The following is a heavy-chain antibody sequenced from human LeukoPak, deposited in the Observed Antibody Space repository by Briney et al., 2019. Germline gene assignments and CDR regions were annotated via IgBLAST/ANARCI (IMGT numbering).Heavy chain of an antibody. CDR3: ARSNEVGAFDV. Sequence: SQTLSLTCAISGDSFSSNRATWNWIRQSPSRGLEWLGRTYYGSGWSIEYASSVRSRLTIHSDTSRNQFSLQVTSVTPEDTAVYYCARSNEVGAFDVWGQGIMVIVSS. CDR2: TYYGSGWSI. CDR1: GDSFSSNRAT. D-gene: IGHD1-1*01. J-gene: IGHJ3*01. V-gene: IGHV6-1*01.